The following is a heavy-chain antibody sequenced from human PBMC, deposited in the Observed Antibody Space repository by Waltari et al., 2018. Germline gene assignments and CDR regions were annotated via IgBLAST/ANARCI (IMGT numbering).Heavy chain of an antibody. V-gene: IGHV4-31*01. Sequence: QVQLQESGPGLVKPSQTLSLTCTVSGGSISSGDYYWSWIRQHPGKGLEWIGYSHYSGGAYYNPSLKRLVTISVDTSKNQFSLKLSSVTAADTAVYYCARAQYSGYDYYFDYWGQGTLVTVSS. CDR2: SHYSGGA. J-gene: IGHJ4*02. D-gene: IGHD5-12*01. CDR3: ARAQYSGYDYYFDY. CDR1: GGSISSGDYY.